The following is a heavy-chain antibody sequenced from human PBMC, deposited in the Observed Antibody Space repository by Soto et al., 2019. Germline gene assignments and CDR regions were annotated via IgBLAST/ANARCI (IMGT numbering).Heavy chain of an antibody. D-gene: IGHD2-8*01. CDR3: ASHREDIVLMVYSREYYYMDV. Sequence: GASVKVSCKASGYTFTYRYLHWVRQAPGQALEWMGWITPFNGNTNYAQKFQDRVTITRDRSMSTAYMELSSLRSEDTAMYYCASHREDIVLMVYSREYYYMDVWAKGTTVTVSS. V-gene: IGHV1-45*02. CDR1: GYTFTYRY. CDR2: ITPFNGNT. J-gene: IGHJ6*03.